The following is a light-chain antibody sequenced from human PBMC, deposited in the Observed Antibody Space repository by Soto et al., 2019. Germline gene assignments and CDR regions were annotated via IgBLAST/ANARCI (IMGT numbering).Light chain of an antibody. Sequence: QSVLTQPASVSGSPGQSITISCTGTSSDVGSYNLVSWHQQHPGKAPKLMIYEGSKRPSGVSNRFSGSKSGNTASLTISGLQAEDEADYYCCSYAGSSPSYVFGTGTKLTVL. J-gene: IGLJ1*01. CDR1: SSDVGSYNL. V-gene: IGLV2-23*01. CDR3: CSYAGSSPSYV. CDR2: EGS.